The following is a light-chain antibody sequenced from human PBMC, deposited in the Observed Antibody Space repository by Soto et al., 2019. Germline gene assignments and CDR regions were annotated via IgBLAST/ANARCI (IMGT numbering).Light chain of an antibody. CDR1: SSNIGAGYD. J-gene: IGLJ1*01. CDR3: QSYDSSLSGLYV. CDR2: GNS. Sequence: QAVVTQPPSVSGAPGQRVTISCTGSSSNIGAGYDVHWYQQLPGTAPKLLIYGNSNRPSGVPDRFSGSKSGTSASLAITGLQAEDEADYYCQSYDSSLSGLYVFGTGTKVT. V-gene: IGLV1-40*01.